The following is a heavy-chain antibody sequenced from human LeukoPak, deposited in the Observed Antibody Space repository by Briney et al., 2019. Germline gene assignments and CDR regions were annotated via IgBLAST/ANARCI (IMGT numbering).Heavy chain of an antibody. CDR3: ASSEREVAIADY. D-gene: IGHD5-12*01. J-gene: IGHJ4*02. CDR2: FDPDDDEI. CDR1: GYTLTELS. V-gene: IGHV1-24*01. Sequence: ASVKVSCKVSGYTLTELSMHWVRQAPGKGLEWMGGFDPDDDEIIYAQKFQGRVTMTEDTSTDTAYMELSSLRSDDTAVYYCASSEREVAIADYWGQGTLVTVSS.